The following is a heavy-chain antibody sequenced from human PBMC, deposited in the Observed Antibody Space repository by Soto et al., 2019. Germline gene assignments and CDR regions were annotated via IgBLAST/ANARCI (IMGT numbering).Heavy chain of an antibody. Sequence: GGSLRLSCAASGFTFDDYAMHWVRQAPGKGLEWVSGISWNSANMNYADSVKARFTISRDNAKNSLTLQMNSLREEDTALYYCAKDISGRGSYYCYYGLDVWGQGTTVTVSS. J-gene: IGHJ6*02. CDR2: ISWNSANM. V-gene: IGHV3-9*01. CDR1: GFTFDDYA. D-gene: IGHD3-16*01. CDR3: AKDISGRGSYYCYYGLDV.